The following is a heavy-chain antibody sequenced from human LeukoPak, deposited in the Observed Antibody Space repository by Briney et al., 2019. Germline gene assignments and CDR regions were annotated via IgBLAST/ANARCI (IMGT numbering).Heavy chain of an antibody. CDR1: GXSISGYY. J-gene: IGHJ4*02. Sequence: SETLSLTWTVSGXSISGYYWSWIRQPPGKGLEWIGFIYHSGSTNYNPSLKSRVTISVDTSKNQFSLKLSSVSAADTAVYYCAGYATTVTTNDYWGQGTLVTVSS. D-gene: IGHD4-17*01. V-gene: IGHV4-59*08. CDR2: IYHSGST. CDR3: AGYATTVTTNDY.